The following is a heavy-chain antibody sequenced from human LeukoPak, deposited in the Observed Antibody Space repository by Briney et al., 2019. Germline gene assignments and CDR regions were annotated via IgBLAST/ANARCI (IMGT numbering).Heavy chain of an antibody. CDR3: TRLIGGDSRDY. J-gene: IGHJ4*02. Sequence: GESLKISCKGSGYSFSTYWIGWVRQMPGKGLEWMGITYPGDSDTRYSPSFQGQVTISADKSISTAYLQWSTLKASDTAMYYCTRLIGGDSRDYWGQGTLVTVSS. D-gene: IGHD4-17*01. V-gene: IGHV5-51*01. CDR1: GYSFSTYW. CDR2: TYPGDSDT.